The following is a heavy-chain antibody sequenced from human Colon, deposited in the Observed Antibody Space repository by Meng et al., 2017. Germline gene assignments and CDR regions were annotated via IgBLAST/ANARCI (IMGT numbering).Heavy chain of an antibody. CDR2: IKGGNGNT. CDR1: GYTFSSYA. D-gene: IGHD3-16*01. V-gene: IGHV1-3*01. Sequence: QVQLVQSGAEVKKPGASVKGSCEASGYTFSSYAIHWVRQAPGQRLEWMGWIKGGNGNTRYSQNFQDRVTFTRDTSANIAYMDLSSLRYEDRAMYYCARDGRSDPLGDLSPYYSFHYLGQGTLVTVSS. CDR3: ARDGRSDPLGDLSPYYSFHY. J-gene: IGHJ4*02.